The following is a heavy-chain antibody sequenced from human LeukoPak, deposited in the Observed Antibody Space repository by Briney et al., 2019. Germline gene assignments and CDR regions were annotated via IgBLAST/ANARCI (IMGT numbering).Heavy chain of an antibody. V-gene: IGHV3-9*01. CDR2: ISWNSGSI. CDR3: AKDKSPDYHDSSGYYGNWFDP. Sequence: GGSLRLSCAASGFTFDDYAMHWVRQAPGKGLEWVSGISWNSGSIGYADSVKGRFTISRDNAKNSLYLQMNSLRAEDTALYYCAKDKSPDYHDSSGYYGNWFDPWGRGTLVTVSS. CDR1: GFTFDDYA. J-gene: IGHJ5*02. D-gene: IGHD3-22*01.